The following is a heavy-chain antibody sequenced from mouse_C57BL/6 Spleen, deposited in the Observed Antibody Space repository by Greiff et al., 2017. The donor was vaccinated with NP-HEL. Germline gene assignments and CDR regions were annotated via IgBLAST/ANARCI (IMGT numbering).Heavy chain of an antibody. V-gene: IGHV1-81*01. J-gene: IGHJ3*01. Sequence: VQLVESGAELARPGASVKLSCKASGYTFTSYGISWVKQRTGQGLEWIGEIYPRSGNTYYNEKFKGKATLTADKSSSTAYMELRSLTSEDSAVYFCARSFIYYYCSSYDFAYWGQGTLVTVSA. CDR1: GYTFTSYG. CDR2: IYPRSGNT. CDR3: ARSFIYYYCSSYDFAY. D-gene: IGHD1-1*01.